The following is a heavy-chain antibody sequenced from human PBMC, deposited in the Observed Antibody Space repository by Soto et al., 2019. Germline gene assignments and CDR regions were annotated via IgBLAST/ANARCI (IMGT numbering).Heavy chain of an antibody. CDR3: ARVKTDYSNPRGPFFFYGMDV. CDR2: ISYDGGHK. D-gene: IGHD4-4*01. J-gene: IGHJ6*02. CDR1: EFTFSSYA. Sequence: QVQLVESGGGVVHPERSLRLSCSASEFTFSSYAMHWVRQAPGKGLEWVAGISYDGGHKFYGDSVRGLFTISRDSSKTTVFLQMNSLRPEDTAAYYCARVKTDYSNPRGPFFFYGMDVWGQGTTVTVSS. V-gene: IGHV3-30-3*01.